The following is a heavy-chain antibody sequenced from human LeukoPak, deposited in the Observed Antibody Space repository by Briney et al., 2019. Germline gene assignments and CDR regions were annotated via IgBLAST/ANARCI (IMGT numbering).Heavy chain of an antibody. J-gene: IGHJ4*02. D-gene: IGHD3-3*01. CDR2: INSSGSTI. V-gene: IGHV3-48*03. Sequence: PGGSLTLSCAASGFTISSYEMNWVRQAPGKGLEWVSYINSSGSTIYYADSVKGRFTISRDNAKNSLYLQMNSLRAEDTAVYYCARTTTIFGVVISFDYWGQGTLVTVSS. CDR1: GFTISSYE. CDR3: ARTTTIFGVVISFDY.